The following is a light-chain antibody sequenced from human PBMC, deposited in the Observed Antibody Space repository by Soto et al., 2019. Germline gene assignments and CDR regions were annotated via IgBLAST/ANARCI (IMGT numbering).Light chain of an antibody. CDR3: QQSYSTLSIT. V-gene: IGKV1-39*01. Sequence: DIQVTQSPSSLSASIGDRVTITCRASQSVSSYLNWYQHKPGKAPKLLIYAASSLQSGVPSRFSGSGSGTDFTLTISSLQPEDFATYYCQQSYSTLSITFGQGTLLEIK. J-gene: IGKJ5*01. CDR1: QSVSSY. CDR2: AAS.